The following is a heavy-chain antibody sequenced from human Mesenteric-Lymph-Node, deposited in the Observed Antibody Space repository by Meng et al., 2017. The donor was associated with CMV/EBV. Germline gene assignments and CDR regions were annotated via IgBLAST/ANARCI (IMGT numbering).Heavy chain of an antibody. CDR3: ARDPYHYDSSGSYPHDAYDL. Sequence: GESLKISCAASGFTFSSYSMNWVRQAPGKGLEWVSVIYSGGSTYYADSVKGRFTISRDNSKNTLYLQMNSLRAEDTAVYYCARDPYHYDSSGSYPHDAYDLWGQGTMVTVSS. J-gene: IGHJ3*01. CDR1: GFTFSSYS. V-gene: IGHV3-66*02. D-gene: IGHD3-22*01. CDR2: IYSGGST.